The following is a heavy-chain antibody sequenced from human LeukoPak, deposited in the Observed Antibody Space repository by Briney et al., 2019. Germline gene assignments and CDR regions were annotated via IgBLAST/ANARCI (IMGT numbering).Heavy chain of an antibody. V-gene: IGHV4-39*01. CDR3: ARSAPEVGDY. Sequence: SETLSLTCTVSGGSISSYYWNWIRQPPGKGLEWIGTIYYSGGTYYNPSLKSRVTISVDTSKNQFSLRLSSVTAADTAVYYCARSAPEVGDYWGQGTLVTVSS. J-gene: IGHJ4*02. D-gene: IGHD1-14*01. CDR1: GGSISSYY. CDR2: IYYSGGT.